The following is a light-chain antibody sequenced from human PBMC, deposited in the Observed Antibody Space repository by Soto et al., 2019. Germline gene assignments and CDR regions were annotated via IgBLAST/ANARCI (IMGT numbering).Light chain of an antibody. J-gene: IGLJ2*01. CDR3: CSYAAATTFEV. Sequence: QSALTQPASVSGSPGQPITISCTGTSSDVGDYNLVSWYQQHPGKAPKLIIYEVTKRPSGVSNRFSASKSGNTASLTISGLQAEDEADYYCCSYAAATTFEVFGGGTQLTVL. CDR1: SSDVGDYNL. V-gene: IGLV2-23*02. CDR2: EVT.